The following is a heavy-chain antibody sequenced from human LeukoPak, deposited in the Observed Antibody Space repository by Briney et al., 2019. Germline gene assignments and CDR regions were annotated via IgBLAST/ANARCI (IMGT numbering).Heavy chain of an antibody. CDR1: GFTLRSNW. CDR2: IKQDGSHK. J-gene: IGHJ4*02. CDR3: ARETPDSSGWD. Sequence: GGSLRLSCAASGFTLRSNWMSWVRQAPGKGLEWVANIKQDGSHKNYADSVKGRFTISRDNAKNSLYLQMNSLRAEDTAVYYCARETPDSSGWDWGQGTLVTVSS. V-gene: IGHV3-7*01. D-gene: IGHD6-19*01.